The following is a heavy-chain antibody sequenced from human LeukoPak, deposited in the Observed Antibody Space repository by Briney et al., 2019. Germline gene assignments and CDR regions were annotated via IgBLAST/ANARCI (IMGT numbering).Heavy chain of an antibody. D-gene: IGHD3-22*01. J-gene: IGHJ4*02. V-gene: IGHV3-53*01. CDR3: ARGRWSSSGYQDY. CDR2: IYGGGNT. CDR1: GFSVSSNY. Sequence: GGSLRLSCAASGFSVSSNYMTWVRQAPGKGLECVSVIYGGGNTYYADSVGGRFTISRDNSRNTLYLQMNSLRVEDTAMYYCARGRWSSSGYQDYWGRGTLVTVSS.